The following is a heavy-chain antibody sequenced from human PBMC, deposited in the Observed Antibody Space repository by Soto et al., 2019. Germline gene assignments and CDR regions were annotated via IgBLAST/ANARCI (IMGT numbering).Heavy chain of an antibody. CDR1: GFTFSSYA. CDR3: AKQNGYGDEPIDY. D-gene: IGHD4-17*01. Sequence: GGSLRLSCAASGFTFSSYAMSWVRQAPGKGLEWVSAISGSGGSTYYADSVKGRFTISRDDSKNTLYLQMNSLRAEDTAVYYCAKQNGYGDEPIDYWGQGTLVTVSS. J-gene: IGHJ4*02. CDR2: ISGSGGST. V-gene: IGHV3-23*01.